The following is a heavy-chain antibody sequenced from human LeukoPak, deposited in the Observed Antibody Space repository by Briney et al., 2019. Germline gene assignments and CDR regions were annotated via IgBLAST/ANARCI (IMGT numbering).Heavy chain of an antibody. CDR1: GGSISSYY. CDR2: IYYSGST. V-gene: IGHV4-59*12. CDR3: ARSGYSYGYLY. J-gene: IGHJ4*02. D-gene: IGHD5-18*01. Sequence: KSSETLSLTCTVSGGSISSYYWSWIRQPPGKGLEWIGYIYYSGSTNYNPSLKSRVTISVDTSKNQFSLKLSSVTAADTAVYYCARSGYSYGYLYWGQGTLVIVSS.